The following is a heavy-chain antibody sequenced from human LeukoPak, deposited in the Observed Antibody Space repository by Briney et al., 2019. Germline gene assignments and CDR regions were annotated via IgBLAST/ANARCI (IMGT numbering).Heavy chain of an antibody. J-gene: IGHJ4*02. V-gene: IGHV1-24*01. CDR1: GYTLTELP. Sequence: ASVKVSCKVSGYTLTELPMHWVRQAPGKGLEWMGGFDPEDGETIYAQKFQGRVTMTEDTSTDTAYMELSSLRSDDTAVYYCARDKYDFWSGYSAAPGDYWGQGTLVTVSS. D-gene: IGHD3-3*01. CDR2: FDPEDGET. CDR3: ARDKYDFWSGYSAAPGDY.